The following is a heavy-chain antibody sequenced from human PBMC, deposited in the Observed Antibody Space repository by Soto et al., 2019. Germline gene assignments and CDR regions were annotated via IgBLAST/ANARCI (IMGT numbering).Heavy chain of an antibody. J-gene: IGHJ4*02. CDR1: GYTFTRYA. Sequence: GASVKVSCKASGYTFTRYAMHCVRQAPGQRLEWMGWINAGNGNTKYSQKFQGKVTITRDTSATTAYMELSSLTSEDTAVYYCARDHYYGSGTYNYFDYWGQGTLVTVSS. D-gene: IGHD3-10*01. V-gene: IGHV1-3*01. CDR3: ARDHYYGSGTYNYFDY. CDR2: INAGNGNT.